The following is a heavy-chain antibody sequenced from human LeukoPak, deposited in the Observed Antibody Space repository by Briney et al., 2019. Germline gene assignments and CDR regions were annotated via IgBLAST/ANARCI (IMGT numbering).Heavy chain of an antibody. CDR2: IHPGNSEN. CDR1: GYSFSSYW. Sequence: GESLKISCQGSGYSFSSYWIHWVLQVPGKGLESMGIIHPGNSENTYSPSFQGQVTMSVDKSINTAYLQWSSLKASDTAMYYCARRLSSIAASAANDYWGQGTLVTVSS. V-gene: IGHV5-51*01. D-gene: IGHD6-13*01. CDR3: ARRLSSIAASAANDY. J-gene: IGHJ4*02.